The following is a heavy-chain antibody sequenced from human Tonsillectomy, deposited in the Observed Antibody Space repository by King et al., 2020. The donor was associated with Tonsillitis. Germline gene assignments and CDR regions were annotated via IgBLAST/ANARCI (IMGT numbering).Heavy chain of an antibody. Sequence: QLVQSGAEVKKPWASVKVSCKVSGYTLTELSMHWVRQAPGKGLEWMGGFNPEDGETIYAQKFQGRVTMTEDTSTDTAYMELSSLRSEDTAVYYCTTGGARAYYYGSGSYYPYNWFDPWGQGTLVTVSS. V-gene: IGHV1-24*01. CDR2: FNPEDGET. CDR1: GYTLTELS. D-gene: IGHD3-10*01. J-gene: IGHJ5*02. CDR3: TTGGARAYYYGSGSYYPYNWFDP.